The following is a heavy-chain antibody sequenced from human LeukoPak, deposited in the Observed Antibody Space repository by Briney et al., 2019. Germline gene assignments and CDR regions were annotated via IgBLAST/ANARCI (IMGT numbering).Heavy chain of an antibody. CDR2: IYYTGNA. CDR1: GDSISPYY. J-gene: IGHJ4*02. Sequence: PSETLSLTCSIFGDSISPYYWSWIRQPPGKRPEWLGHIYYTGNADYNPSLKSRVTFSLDTSKNHFSLILTSVTPADTAVYFCARGPPHGTEFFDYWGPGILVTVSS. CDR3: ARGPPHGTEFFDY. D-gene: IGHD1-26*01. V-gene: IGHV4-59*01.